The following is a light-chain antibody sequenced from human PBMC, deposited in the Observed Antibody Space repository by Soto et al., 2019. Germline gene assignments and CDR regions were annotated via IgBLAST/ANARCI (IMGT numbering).Light chain of an antibody. J-gene: IGKJ4*01. V-gene: IGKV1-9*01. CDR2: AAS. CDR3: QQFNSYPLN. Sequence: DIHLTQSPSFLSASVGDRVTITCRASQGIASSLAWYQQKAGKAPKLLIYAASTLESGVPSRFSGSGPGTEFTLTISSLQPEDFAIYYCQQFNSYPLNFGGGTKVEIK. CDR1: QGIASS.